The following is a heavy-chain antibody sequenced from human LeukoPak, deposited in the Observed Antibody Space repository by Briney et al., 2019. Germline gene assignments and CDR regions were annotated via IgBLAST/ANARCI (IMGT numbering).Heavy chain of an antibody. Sequence: SETLSLTCAVFGGPFSGYYWTWIRQPPGKGLEWIGEINHSGSTTYNPSLKSRVTISVDTSKNQCSLKLSSVTAADTAVYYCAGYYYGSENYHNHPNFDYWGQGTLVTVSS. V-gene: IGHV4-34*01. CDR1: GGPFSGYY. CDR3: AGYYYGSENYHNHPNFDY. D-gene: IGHD3-10*01. J-gene: IGHJ4*02. CDR2: INHSGST.